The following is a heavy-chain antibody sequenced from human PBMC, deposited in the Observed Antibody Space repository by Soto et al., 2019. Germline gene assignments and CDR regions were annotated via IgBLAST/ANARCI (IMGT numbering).Heavy chain of an antibody. V-gene: IGHV4-39*01. CDR1: GDSISSAVSY. J-gene: IGHJ6*02. Sequence: PSETLSLTCTVSGDSISSAVSYWSWVRQPPGKGLEWIGSTNGRGSAFYNPSLKSRVTISVDTSKNQFSLKLSSVTAADTAVYYCARLMTYYDILTGYPPYYYGMAVWGQGTTVTVSS. D-gene: IGHD3-9*01. CDR2: TNGRGSA. CDR3: ARLMTYYDILTGYPPYYYGMAV.